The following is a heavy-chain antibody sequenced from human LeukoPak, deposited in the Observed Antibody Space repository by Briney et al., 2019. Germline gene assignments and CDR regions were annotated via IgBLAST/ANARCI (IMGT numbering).Heavy chain of an antibody. CDR1: GHTLTELS. Sequence: ASVKVSCKVSGHTLTELSMHWVRQAPGKGLEWMGGFDPEDGETIYAQKFQGRVTMTEDTSTDTAYMELSSLRSEDTAVYYCATASQLVHYYYGMDVWGQGTTVTVSS. CDR2: FDPEDGET. J-gene: IGHJ6*02. D-gene: IGHD6-13*01. CDR3: ATASQLVHYYYGMDV. V-gene: IGHV1-24*01.